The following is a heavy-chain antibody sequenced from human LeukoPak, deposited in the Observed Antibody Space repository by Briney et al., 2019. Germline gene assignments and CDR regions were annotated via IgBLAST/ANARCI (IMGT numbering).Heavy chain of an antibody. CDR2: ISTSSSYI. CDR1: GFTFSSYS. J-gene: IGHJ4*02. V-gene: IGHV3-21*01. CDR3: AREGGSYYEM. Sequence: PGGSLRLSCAASGFTFSSYSMNWVRQAPGKGLEWVSFISTSSSYIYYADSVKGRFTISRDNAKNSLYLQMNSLRAEDTAVYYCAREGGSYYEMWGQGTLVTVSS. D-gene: IGHD1-26*01.